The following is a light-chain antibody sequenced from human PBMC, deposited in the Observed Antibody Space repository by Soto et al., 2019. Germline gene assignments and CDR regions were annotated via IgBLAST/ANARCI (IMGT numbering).Light chain of an antibody. CDR2: GAS. CDR3: QQYGSSPKT. J-gene: IGKJ1*01. V-gene: IGKV3-20*01. Sequence: IELTHSPDTLSLSLGQRATFYCTSSQSVSSSYLAWYQQKPGQAPRLLIYGASSRATGIPDRFSGSGSGTDFTLTISRLEPEDFAVYYCQQYGSSPKTFGQGTKVDIK. CDR1: QSVSSSY.